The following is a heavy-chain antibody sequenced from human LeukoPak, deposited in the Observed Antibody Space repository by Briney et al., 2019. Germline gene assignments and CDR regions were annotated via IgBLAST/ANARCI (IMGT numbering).Heavy chain of an antibody. V-gene: IGHV3-23*01. J-gene: IGHJ4*02. CDR2: VDGGGGGT. D-gene: IGHD6-13*01. CDR1: GFTLSSYA. CDR3: AKQSAGSAAWYSLHYDF. Sequence: GSLRLSCAASGFTLSSYAMTWVRQAPGRGLEWGSSVDGGGGGTYYAGSVKGRFTISRDNSKDTLYLQMNGLRAEDTAVYFCAKQSAGSAAWYSLHYDFWGQGTLVTVSS.